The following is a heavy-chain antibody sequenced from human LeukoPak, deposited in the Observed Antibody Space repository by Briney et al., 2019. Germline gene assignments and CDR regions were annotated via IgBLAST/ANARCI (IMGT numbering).Heavy chain of an antibody. CDR2: IKQDGSEK. D-gene: IGHD3-3*01. J-gene: IGHJ4*02. CDR3: ARDWTDFWSGYLFDY. CDR1: GFTFSSYA. V-gene: IGHV3-7*01. Sequence: GGSLRLSCAASGFTFSSYAMSWVRQAPGKGLEWVANIKQDGSEKYYVDSVKGRFTISRDNAKNSLYLQMNSLRAEDTAVYYCARDWTDFWSGYLFDYWGQGTLVTVSS.